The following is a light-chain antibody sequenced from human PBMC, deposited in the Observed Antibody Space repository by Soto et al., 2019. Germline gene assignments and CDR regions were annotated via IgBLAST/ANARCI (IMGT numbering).Light chain of an antibody. CDR1: QGISSY. Sequence: DIQLTQSPSFLSASVGDRVTITCRASQGISSYLAWYQQKPGKAPKLLIYAASTLQSGVPSRFSGSESGTDFTLTISSLKPEDFAPYHCQQLNGYQYTFGQGTKLEIK. J-gene: IGKJ2*01. CDR2: AAS. V-gene: IGKV1-9*01. CDR3: QQLNGYQYT.